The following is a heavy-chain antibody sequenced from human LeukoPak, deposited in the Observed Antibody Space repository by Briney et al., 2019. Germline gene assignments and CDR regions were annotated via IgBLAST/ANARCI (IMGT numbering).Heavy chain of an antibody. J-gene: IGHJ5*02. Sequence: SETLSLTCTVSGGSISSSSYCWGWIRQPPGKGLEWIGSIYYSGSTYYNPSLKSRVTISVDTSKNQFSLKLSSVTAADTAVYYCARAGLGNWFDPWGQGTLVTVSS. CDR1: GGSISSSSYC. D-gene: IGHD3-22*01. CDR3: ARAGLGNWFDP. CDR2: IYYSGST. V-gene: IGHV4-39*01.